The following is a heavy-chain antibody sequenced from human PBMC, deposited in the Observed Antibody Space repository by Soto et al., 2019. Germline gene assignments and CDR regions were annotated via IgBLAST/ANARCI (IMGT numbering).Heavy chain of an antibody. CDR2: IKYDGSEK. CDR1: GFTFSSYW. CDR3: ASSPHKDSRPDY. V-gene: IGHV3-7*03. Sequence: EVQLVESGGGLVQPGGSLRLSCAASGFTFSSYWMSWVRQAPGRGLEWMANIKYDGSEKYYVDSVKGRLTNPRDNAKNSLYLQMNSLRAEDTAVYYCASSPHKDSRPDYWGQGTLVTVSS. D-gene: IGHD3-22*01. J-gene: IGHJ4*02.